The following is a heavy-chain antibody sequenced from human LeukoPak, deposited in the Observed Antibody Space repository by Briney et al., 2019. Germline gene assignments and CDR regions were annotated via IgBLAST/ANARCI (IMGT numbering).Heavy chain of an antibody. CDR1: GGSISCYY. CDR3: ARDLQGYGMDV. J-gene: IGHJ6*02. Sequence: PSETLSLTCTVSGGSISCYYWSWIRQPPGKGLEWIGYIYYSGSTNYNPSLKSRVTISVDTSKNQFSLKLSSVAAADTAVYYCARDLQGYGMDVWGQGTTVTVSS. V-gene: IGHV4-59*01. CDR2: IYYSGST.